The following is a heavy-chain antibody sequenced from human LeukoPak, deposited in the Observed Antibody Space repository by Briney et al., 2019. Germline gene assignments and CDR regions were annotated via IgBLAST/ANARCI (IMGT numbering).Heavy chain of an antibody. V-gene: IGHV3-7*01. CDR1: GFTFKIHW. CDR2: IRPDGSEK. Sequence: PGGSLRLSCEASGFTFKIHWMNWVRQAPGKGLEWLANIRPDGSEKVYVDSVRGRFTISRDNTKNSVYLQMNNLRSEDSAVYYCSRRSGFSTLYWGQGIRVTVSS. J-gene: IGHJ4*02. CDR3: SRRSGFSTLY. D-gene: IGHD2/OR15-2a*01.